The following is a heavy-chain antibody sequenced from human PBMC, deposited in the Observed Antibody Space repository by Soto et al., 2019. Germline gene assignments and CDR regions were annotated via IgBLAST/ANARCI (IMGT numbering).Heavy chain of an antibody. J-gene: IGHJ4*02. CDR1: GGSISSGGYY. CDR2: IYYSGST. D-gene: IGHD4-17*01. V-gene: IGHV4-31*03. CDR3: ARKATVTTCFDY. Sequence: QVQLQESGPGLVKPSQTLSLTCTVSGGSISSGGYYWSWIRQHRGKGLEWIGYIYYSGSTYYNPYLKSRVTVSVDTSKNQFALKLSSVTAADTAVYYCARKATVTTCFDYWGQGTLVTVSS.